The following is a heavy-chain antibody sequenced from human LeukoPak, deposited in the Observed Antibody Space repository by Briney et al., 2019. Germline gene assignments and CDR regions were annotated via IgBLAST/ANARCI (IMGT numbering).Heavy chain of an antibody. CDR1: GFTFSSYS. CDR3: ARETLAYCGGDCYSDGMDV. Sequence: GGSLRLSCAASGFTFSSYSMNWVRQAPGKGLEWVSSISSSSSYIYYADSVKGRFTISRDNAKNSLYLQMNSLRAEDTAVYYCARETLAYCGGDCYSDGMDVWGQGTTVTVSS. V-gene: IGHV3-21*01. J-gene: IGHJ6*02. CDR2: ISSSSSYI. D-gene: IGHD2-21*02.